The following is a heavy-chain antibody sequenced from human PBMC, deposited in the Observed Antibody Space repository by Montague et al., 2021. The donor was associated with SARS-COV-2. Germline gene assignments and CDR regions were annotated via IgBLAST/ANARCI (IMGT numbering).Heavy chain of an antibody. CDR1: GGSFSGYY. D-gene: IGHD2-2*01. Sequence: SETLSLTCAVYGGSFSGYYWSWIRQPPGKGLEWIGEINHSGSTNXNPSLKSRVTISVDTSKNRFSLKLSSVTAADTAVYYCTREGYQVLWSDYYYYGMDVWGQGTTVTVSS. J-gene: IGHJ6*02. CDR2: INHSGST. V-gene: IGHV4-34*01. CDR3: TREGYQVLWSDYYYYGMDV.